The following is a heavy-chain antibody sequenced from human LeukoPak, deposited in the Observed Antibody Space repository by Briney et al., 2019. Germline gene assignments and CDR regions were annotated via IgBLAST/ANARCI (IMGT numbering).Heavy chain of an antibody. CDR3: ARHSEQYYFDY. CDR2: IYPGDSDT. D-gene: IGHD1/OR15-1a*01. V-gene: IGHV5-51*01. Sequence: GESLKISCKGSGYSFTSYWIAWVRQMPGKGLEWMGIIYPGDSDTRYSPSFQGQVTISADKSITTAYLQWSSLKASDTAMYYCARHSEQYYFDYWGQGTLVTVSS. CDR1: GYSFTSYW. J-gene: IGHJ4*02.